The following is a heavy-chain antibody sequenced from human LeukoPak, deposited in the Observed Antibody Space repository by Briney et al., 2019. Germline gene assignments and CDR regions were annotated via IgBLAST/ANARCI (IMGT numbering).Heavy chain of an antibody. CDR3: TRDRPHIVVVPALHYMDV. CDR2: IRSKAYGGTT. J-gene: IGHJ6*03. V-gene: IGHV3-49*04. D-gene: IGHD2-2*01. Sequence: GGSLRLSCAASGFTFSSYGMHWVRQAPGKGLEWVGFIRSKAYGGTTEYAASVKGRFTNSRDDSKSIAYLQMNSLKTEDTAVYYCTRDRPHIVVVPALHYMDVWGKGTTVTVSS. CDR1: GFTFSSYG.